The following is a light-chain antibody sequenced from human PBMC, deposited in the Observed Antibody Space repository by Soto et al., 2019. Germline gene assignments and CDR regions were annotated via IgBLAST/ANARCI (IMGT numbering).Light chain of an antibody. Sequence: EIVLTQSPGTLSLSPGERATLSCRASQSVSSSYLAWYQQKPGQAPRLLIYGASSRATGIPDRFSGSESGKDFTLSISRLEPEDLAVYYCQQYGRSPLTFGGGTKVEIK. CDR3: QQYGRSPLT. CDR2: GAS. J-gene: IGKJ4*01. V-gene: IGKV3-20*01. CDR1: QSVSSSY.